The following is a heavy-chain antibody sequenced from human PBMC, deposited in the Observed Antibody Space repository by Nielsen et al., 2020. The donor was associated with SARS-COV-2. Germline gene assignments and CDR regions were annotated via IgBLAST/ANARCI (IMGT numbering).Heavy chain of an antibody. D-gene: IGHD4-17*01. V-gene: IGHV5-10-1*01. Sequence: KVSCKGSGYSFTSYWISWVRRMPGKGLEWMGRIDPSDSYTNYSPSFQGHVTISADKSISTAYLQWSSLKASDTAMYYCARQATVTTTGMDVWGQGTTVTVSS. CDR2: IDPSDSYT. CDR3: ARQATVTTTGMDV. CDR1: GYSFTSYW. J-gene: IGHJ6*02.